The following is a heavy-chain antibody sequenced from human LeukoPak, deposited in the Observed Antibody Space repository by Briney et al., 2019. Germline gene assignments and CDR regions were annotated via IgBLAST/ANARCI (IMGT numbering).Heavy chain of an antibody. Sequence: GASVKVSCKASRYTFSNSYMHWVRQAPGLGLEWMGMINPSGVSTSYARKFQGRVTMTRDTSTSTVYMELSSLTSEDMAVYYCARDMGRDDDYFDYWGQGTLVTVSS. CDR1: RYTFSNSY. D-gene: IGHD5-24*01. CDR3: ARDMGRDDDYFDY. CDR2: INPSGVST. J-gene: IGHJ4*02. V-gene: IGHV1-46*01.